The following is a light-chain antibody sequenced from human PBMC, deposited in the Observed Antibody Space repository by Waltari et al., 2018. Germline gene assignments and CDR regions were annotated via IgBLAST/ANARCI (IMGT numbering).Light chain of an antibody. J-gene: IGLJ1*01. Sequence: QSALTQPASVSGSPGQSITLSCTGTSNDVGGYNYVPWYQQHPGKAPKLMIYDVSNRPSGVSNRFSGSKSGNTASLTISGLQAEDEADYYCSSYTSSSTLEVFGTGTKVTVL. CDR3: SSYTSSSTLEV. V-gene: IGLV2-14*03. CDR2: DVS. CDR1: SNDVGGYNY.